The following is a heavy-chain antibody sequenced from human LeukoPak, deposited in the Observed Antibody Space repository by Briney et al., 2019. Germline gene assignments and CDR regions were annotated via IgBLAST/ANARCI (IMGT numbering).Heavy chain of an antibody. D-gene: IGHD6-13*01. CDR3: ARGSSWYLEYFQL. J-gene: IGHJ1*01. Sequence: GGSLRLSCAASGFTFSSYAMHWVRQAPGKGLEWVAVISYDGSNKYYADSVKGRFTISRDSAKKSLYLQMNSLTVEDTAVYYCARGSSWYLEYFQLWGQGTLVTVSS. CDR2: ISYDGSNK. CDR1: GFTFSSYA. V-gene: IGHV3-30-3*01.